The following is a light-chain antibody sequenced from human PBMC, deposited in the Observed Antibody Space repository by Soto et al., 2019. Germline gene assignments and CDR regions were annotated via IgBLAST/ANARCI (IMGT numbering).Light chain of an antibody. CDR3: QHYNSYSEA. CDR1: QTISSW. CDR2: KAS. Sequence: DIQMTQSPSTLSGSVGDRVTITCRASQTISSWLVWYQQKPGKAPKLLIYKASTLKSGVPSRLSGSGSGTEFTLTISSLQPDDFATYYCQHYNSYSEAFGQGTKVELK. J-gene: IGKJ1*01. V-gene: IGKV1-5*03.